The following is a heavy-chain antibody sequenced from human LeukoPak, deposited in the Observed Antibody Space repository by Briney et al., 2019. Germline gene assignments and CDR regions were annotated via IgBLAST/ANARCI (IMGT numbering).Heavy chain of an antibody. Sequence: ASAKVSCKASGYTFTSYGISWVRQAPGQGLEWMGWISAYNGNTNYAQKLQGRVTMTTDTSTSTAYMELRSLRSDDTAVYYCARDSLNQYCSSTSCYGSDNWFDPWGQGTLVTVSS. V-gene: IGHV1-18*01. J-gene: IGHJ5*02. CDR2: ISAYNGNT. CDR1: GYTFTSYG. D-gene: IGHD2-2*01. CDR3: ARDSLNQYCSSTSCYGSDNWFDP.